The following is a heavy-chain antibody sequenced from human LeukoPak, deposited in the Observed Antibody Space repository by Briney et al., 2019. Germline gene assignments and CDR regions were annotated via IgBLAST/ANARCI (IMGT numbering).Heavy chain of an antibody. D-gene: IGHD1-26*01. CDR1: GFTFSSYA. CDR2: FISGGNT. Sequence: SGGSLRLSCAASGFTFSSYAMSWVRQAPGKGLEWVSTFISGGNTYYADSVKGRFTISRDDSKNTLYLQMNSLRAEDTAVYYCAKDLVGDYSKAFDIWGQGTMVTVSS. V-gene: IGHV3-23*01. CDR3: AKDLVGDYSKAFDI. J-gene: IGHJ3*02.